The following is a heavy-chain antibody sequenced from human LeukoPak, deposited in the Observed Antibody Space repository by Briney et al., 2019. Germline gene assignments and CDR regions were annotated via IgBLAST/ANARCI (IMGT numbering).Heavy chain of an antibody. Sequence: PGGSLRLSCAASGFTFSNYWMIWVRQAPGKGLEWVGNIKQDVSEKRYADSVRGRFSISRDNARTSLYLQMNSLRAEDTAVYYCARASDPWLQLTWGQGTLVTVSS. J-gene: IGHJ5*02. CDR3: ARASDPWLQLT. CDR1: GFTFSNYW. V-gene: IGHV3-7*05. D-gene: IGHD5-24*01. CDR2: IKQDVSEK.